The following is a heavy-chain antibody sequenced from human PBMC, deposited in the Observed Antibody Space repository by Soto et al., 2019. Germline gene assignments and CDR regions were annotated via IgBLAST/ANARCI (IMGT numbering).Heavy chain of an antibody. CDR1: GGTFSSYA. CDR2: IIPIFGTA. V-gene: IGHV1-69*01. D-gene: IGHD6-13*01. CDR3: ARDLGQQLTPSYYYYGMDV. J-gene: IGHJ6*02. Sequence: QVQLVQSGAEVKKPGSSVKVSCKASGGTFSSYAISWVRQAPGQGLECMGGIIPIFGTANYAQKFQGRVTITADESTSTAYMELSSLRSEDTAVYYCARDLGQQLTPSYYYYGMDVWGQGTTVTVSS.